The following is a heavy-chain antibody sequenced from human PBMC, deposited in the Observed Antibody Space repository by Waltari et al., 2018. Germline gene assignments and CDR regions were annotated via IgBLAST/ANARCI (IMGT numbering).Heavy chain of an antibody. CDR3: ARQRQQLVHYDAFDI. CDR1: GGSISSSSYY. Sequence: QLQLQESGPGLVKPSETLSLTCTVSGGSISSSSYYWGWIRQPPGKGLEWIGSIYYSGGNYYNPSLKSLVTISVDTSKNQFSLKLSSVTAADTAVYYCARQRQQLVHYDAFDIWGQGTMVTVSS. V-gene: IGHV4-39*01. J-gene: IGHJ3*02. CDR2: IYYSGGN. D-gene: IGHD6-13*01.